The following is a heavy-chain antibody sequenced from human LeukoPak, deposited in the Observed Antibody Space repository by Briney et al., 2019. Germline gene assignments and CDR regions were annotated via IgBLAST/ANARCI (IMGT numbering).Heavy chain of an antibody. Sequence: KASETLSLTCTVSGGSISSYYWSWIRLPPGKGLEWIGYIYYSGSTNYNPSLKSRVTISVDTSKNQFSLKLSSVTAADTAVYYCARAGNCGVSTSCFTFDYWGQGTLVTVSS. CDR1: GGSISSYY. CDR2: IYYSGST. V-gene: IGHV4-59*01. CDR3: ARAGNCGVSTSCFTFDY. J-gene: IGHJ4*02. D-gene: IGHD2-2*01.